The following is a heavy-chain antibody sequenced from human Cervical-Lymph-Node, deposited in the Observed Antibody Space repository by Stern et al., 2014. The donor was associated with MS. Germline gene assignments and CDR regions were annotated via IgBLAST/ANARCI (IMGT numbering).Heavy chain of an antibody. Sequence: EVQLEESGAEMKKPGESLKISCKASGYSFTSYWIAWVRQMPGKGLEWMGIVYPGDSDTRYNWAFQGQITISADKSTNTAYLQWNGLQASDSGIYYCARQSSTGWSAFDPWGQGTLVTVSS. D-gene: IGHD6-19*01. CDR1: GYSFTSYW. CDR2: VYPGDSDT. J-gene: IGHJ5*02. CDR3: ARQSSTGWSAFDP. V-gene: IGHV5-51*01.